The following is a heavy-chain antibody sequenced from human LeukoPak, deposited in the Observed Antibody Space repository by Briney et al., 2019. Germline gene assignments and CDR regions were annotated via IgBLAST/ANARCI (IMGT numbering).Heavy chain of an antibody. CDR2: VNPNSGDT. CDR3: ARDPGSAFGGVIVKVFYYYMDV. J-gene: IGHJ6*03. D-gene: IGHD3-16*02. CDR1: GYTFTGYY. Sequence: GASVKVSCRASGYTFTGYYMHWVRQAPGQGLEWMGCVNPNSGDTNYAQKFQGSVTMTRDTSISTVYMELSRLRSDDTAVYYCARDPGSAFGGVIVKVFYYYMDVWGKGTTVTVSS. V-gene: IGHV1-2*02.